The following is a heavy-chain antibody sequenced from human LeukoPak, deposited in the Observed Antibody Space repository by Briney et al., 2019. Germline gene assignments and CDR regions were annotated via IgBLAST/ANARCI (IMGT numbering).Heavy chain of an antibody. J-gene: IGHJ3*02. CDR3: ASGRADLRLTFDI. V-gene: IGHV3-11*04. D-gene: IGHD1-26*01. CDR1: GFTFSDYY. CDR2: ISSSGSTI. Sequence: GGSLRLSCAASGFTFSDYYMSWIRQAPGKGLEWVSYISSSGSTIYYADSVKGRFTISRDNAKNSLYLQMNSLRAEDTAVYYCASGRADLRLTFDIWGQGTMVTVSS.